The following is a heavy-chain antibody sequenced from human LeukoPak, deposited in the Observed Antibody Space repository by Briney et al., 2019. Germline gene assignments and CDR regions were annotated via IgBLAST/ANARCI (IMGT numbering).Heavy chain of an antibody. CDR1: GFTFSSYG. CDR3: AKEVAPGGRGVRGVWYYFDY. CDR2: ISYDGSNK. Sequence: GGSLRLSCAASGFTFSSYGMHWVRQAPGKGLEWVAVISYDGSNKYYADSVKGRFTISRDNSKNTLYLQINSLRAEDTAVYYCAKEVAPGGRGVRGVWYYFDYWGQGTLVTVSS. D-gene: IGHD3-10*01. J-gene: IGHJ4*02. V-gene: IGHV3-30*18.